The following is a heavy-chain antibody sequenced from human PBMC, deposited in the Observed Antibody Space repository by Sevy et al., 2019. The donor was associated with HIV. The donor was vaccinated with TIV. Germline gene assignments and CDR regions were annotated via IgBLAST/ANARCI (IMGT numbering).Heavy chain of an antibody. D-gene: IGHD4-4*01. CDR3: GKDIRNYEGDYYHFYGMEV. CDR1: GFTFDDYP. Sequence: GGSLRLSCAASGFTFDDYPRHWVRQAPGKGLEWVSGISWNSASTGYADSVKGRFTISRDNAKKYLYLQMNSLRAEDTAFYYCGKDIRNYEGDYYHFYGMEVWGQGTTVTVSS. CDR2: ISWNSAST. J-gene: IGHJ6*02. V-gene: IGHV3-9*01.